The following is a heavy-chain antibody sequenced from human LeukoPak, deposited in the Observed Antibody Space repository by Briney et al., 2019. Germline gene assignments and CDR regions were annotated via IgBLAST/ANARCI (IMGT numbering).Heavy chain of an antibody. V-gene: IGHV4-34*01. CDR2: INHSGST. D-gene: IGHD3-3*01. Sequence: PSETLSLTCAVYGGSFSGYYWSWIRQPPGKGLEWIGEINHSGSTNYNPSLKSRVTISVDTSKNQFSLKLSSVTAADTAVYYCARGRRFLVQFDPWGQGTLVTVSS. CDR3: ARGRRFLVQFDP. CDR1: GGSFSGYY. J-gene: IGHJ5*02.